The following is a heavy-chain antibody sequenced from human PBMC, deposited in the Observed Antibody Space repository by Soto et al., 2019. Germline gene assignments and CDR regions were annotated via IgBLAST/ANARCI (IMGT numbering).Heavy chain of an antibody. J-gene: IGHJ6*02. CDR2: ISAYNGNT. CDR3: ATYYYDSRDNYYYYGMDV. V-gene: IGHV1-18*01. D-gene: IGHD3-22*01. Sequence: GASVKVSCKASGYTFTSYAMHWVRQAPGKRVEWMGWISAYNGNTNYSQKLQGRVTMTTDTSTSTAYMELRSLRSDDTAVYYCATYYYDSRDNYYYYGMDVWGQGTTVTVSS. CDR1: GYTFTSYA.